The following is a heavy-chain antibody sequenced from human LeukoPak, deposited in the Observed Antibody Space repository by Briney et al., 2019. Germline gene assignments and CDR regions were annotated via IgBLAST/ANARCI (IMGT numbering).Heavy chain of an antibody. CDR1: GYTFTGYY. CDR3: ARVVPQLWFGDRNPPDY. V-gene: IGHV1-2*02. J-gene: IGHJ4*02. Sequence: ASVKVSCKASGYTFTGYYMHWVRQAPGQGLEWMGWINPNSGGTNYAQKLQGRVTMTTDTSTSTAYMELRSLRSDDTAVYYCARVVPQLWFGDRNPPDYWGQGTLVTVSS. CDR2: INPNSGGT. D-gene: IGHD3-10*01.